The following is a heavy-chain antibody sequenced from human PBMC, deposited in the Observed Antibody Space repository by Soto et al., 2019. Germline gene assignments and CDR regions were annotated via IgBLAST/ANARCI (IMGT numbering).Heavy chain of an antibody. V-gene: IGHV3-23*01. Sequence: GGSLRLSCAASGFTFSSYAMSWVRQAPGKGLEWVSAISGSGGSTYYADSVKGRFTISRDNSKNTLYLQMNSLRAEDTAVYYCAKDPEPDIVVVVAAFSDWGQGTLVSVSS. D-gene: IGHD2-15*01. CDR3: AKDPEPDIVVVVAAFSD. CDR1: GFTFSSYA. J-gene: IGHJ4*02. CDR2: ISGSGGST.